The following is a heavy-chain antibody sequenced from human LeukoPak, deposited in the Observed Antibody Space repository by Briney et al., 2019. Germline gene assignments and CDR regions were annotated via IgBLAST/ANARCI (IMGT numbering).Heavy chain of an antibody. CDR3: ARPSIPSAAASALDI. CDR2: IYYTGTT. J-gene: IGHJ3*02. D-gene: IGHD2-2*01. Sequence: SENLSLNCSVSGGSISTYYWTWIRQPPGKGLEWMGYIYYTGTTNYNPSLKSRATMSVDTSKSQLSLKMTSVTAADTAVYYCARPSIPSAAASALDIWGQGTMVTVSS. V-gene: IGHV4-59*08. CDR1: GGSISTYY.